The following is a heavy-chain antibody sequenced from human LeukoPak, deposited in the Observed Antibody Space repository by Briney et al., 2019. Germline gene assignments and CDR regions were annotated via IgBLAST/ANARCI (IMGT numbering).Heavy chain of an antibody. V-gene: IGHV1-46*01. CDR2: INPSGGST. CDR3: ARVDQQGVGVDY. CDR1: GYTFTSYY. D-gene: IGHD6-13*01. J-gene: IGHJ4*02. Sequence: GASVKVSCKASGYTFTSYYMHWVRQAPGQGLELMGIINPSGGSTSYAQKFQGRVTMTRDKSTSTVYMELSSLRSEDTAVYYCARVDQQGVGVDYWGQGTLVTVSS.